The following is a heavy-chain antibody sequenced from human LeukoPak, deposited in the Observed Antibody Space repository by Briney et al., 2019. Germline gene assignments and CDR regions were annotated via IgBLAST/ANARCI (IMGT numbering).Heavy chain of an antibody. Sequence: ASVKVSCKASGGTFSSYAISWVRQAPGQGLEWMGGIIPIFGTANYAQKFQGRVTITADESTSTAYMELSSLRSEDTAVYYGARPNNPVVVDYYDSSGYYLDYWGQGTLVTVSS. D-gene: IGHD3-22*01. V-gene: IGHV1-69*13. CDR3: ARPNNPVVVDYYDSSGYYLDY. J-gene: IGHJ4*02. CDR1: GGTFSSYA. CDR2: IIPIFGTA.